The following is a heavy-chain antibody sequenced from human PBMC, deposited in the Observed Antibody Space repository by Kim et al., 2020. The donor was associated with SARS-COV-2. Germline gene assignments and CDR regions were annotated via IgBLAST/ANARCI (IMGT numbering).Heavy chain of an antibody. V-gene: IGHV4-39*01. CDR2: INYSGNT. CDR1: GDSISRSSNY. CDR3: ARLVSENSAVEY. J-gene: IGHJ4*02. Sequence: SETLSLTCTVSGDSISRSSNYWGWIRQPPGKGLEWIGSINYSGNTYYNPSLKSRVTISVDTSKNQFSLKMRSVTAADTAVYSCARLVSENSAVEYWGQGTLVTVSS.